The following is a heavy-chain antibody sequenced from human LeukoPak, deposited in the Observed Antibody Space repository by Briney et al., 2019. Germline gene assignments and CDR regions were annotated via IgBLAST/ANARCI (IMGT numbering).Heavy chain of an antibody. V-gene: IGHV3-66*01. CDR2: IYSGGST. D-gene: IGHD5-24*01. CDR1: GFTVSSDY. CDR3: ARGDGYNTAFDI. J-gene: IGHJ3*02. Sequence: PPGGSLRLSCAASGFTVSSDYMSWVRQAPGKGLEWVSVIYSGGSTYYADSVKGRFTISRDNFKNTLYLQMNSLRAEDTAVYYCARGDGYNTAFDIWGQGTMVTVSS.